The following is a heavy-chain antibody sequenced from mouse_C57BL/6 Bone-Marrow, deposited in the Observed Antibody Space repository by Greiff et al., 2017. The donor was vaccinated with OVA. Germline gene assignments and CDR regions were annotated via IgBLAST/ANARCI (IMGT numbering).Heavy chain of an antibody. Sequence: VQLQQSGAELARPGASVKLSCKASGYAFSSSWMNWVKQRPGKGLEWIGRIYPGDGDTNYNGKFKGKATLTADKSSSTAYMQLSSLTSEDSAVYFCARLNGYYWYFDVWGTGTTVTVSS. CDR1: GYAFSSSW. J-gene: IGHJ1*03. CDR3: ARLNGYYWYFDV. D-gene: IGHD2-2*01. V-gene: IGHV1-82*01. CDR2: IYPGDGDT.